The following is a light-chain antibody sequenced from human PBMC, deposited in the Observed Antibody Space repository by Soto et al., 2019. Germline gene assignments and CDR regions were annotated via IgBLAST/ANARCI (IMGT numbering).Light chain of an antibody. Sequence: EIVLTQSPGTLSLSPGERATLSCRASQSVGSTYLAWYQQKPGQAPRLLIYGASSRATGIPDRFSGSGSGTDFTLTISRLGPEDFAVYYCQQYGSSPRTFGQGTKLDIK. J-gene: IGKJ1*01. CDR1: QSVGSTY. CDR2: GAS. V-gene: IGKV3-20*01. CDR3: QQYGSSPRT.